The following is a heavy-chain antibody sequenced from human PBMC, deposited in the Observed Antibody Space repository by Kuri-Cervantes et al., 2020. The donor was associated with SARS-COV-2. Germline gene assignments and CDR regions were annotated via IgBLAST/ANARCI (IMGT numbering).Heavy chain of an antibody. Sequence: GGSLRLSCAASGFTFSSYAMHWVRQAPGKGLEWVAVISYDGSNKYYADSVKGRFTISRDNSKNTLYLQMNSLRAEDTAVYYCAGEPSGDGDYYYYYGMDVWGQGTTVTVFS. CDR1: GFTFSSYA. D-gene: IGHD3-10*01. V-gene: IGHV3-30-3*01. J-gene: IGHJ6*02. CDR2: ISYDGSNK. CDR3: AGEPSGDGDYYYYYGMDV.